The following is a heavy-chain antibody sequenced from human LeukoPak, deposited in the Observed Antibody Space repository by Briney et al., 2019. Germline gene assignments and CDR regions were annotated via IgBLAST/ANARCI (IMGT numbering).Heavy chain of an antibody. CDR3: ASVQIYCGAGSCRRDYYGMDV. CDR1: GFTFSNYS. V-gene: IGHV3-48*02. D-gene: IGHD2-15*01. Sequence: GGSLTLSCADSGFTFSNYSMTWVRQAPGKGLEWVSYISSTSGTIYYADPVKGRFTISRDNAKNSLFLQMNSLRDEDTAVYYCASVQIYCGAGSCRRDYYGMDVWGQGTTVIVSS. CDR2: ISSTSGTI. J-gene: IGHJ6*02.